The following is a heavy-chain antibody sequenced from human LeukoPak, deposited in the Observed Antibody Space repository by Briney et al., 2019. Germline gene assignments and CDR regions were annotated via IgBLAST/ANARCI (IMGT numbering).Heavy chain of an antibody. Sequence: GGSLRLSCAASGFTFSSYSMNWVRQAPGKGLEWVSSISSSSSYIYYADSVKGRFTISRDNAKNSLYLQMNSLRAEDTAVYYCARDRITLSGLVAFDIWGQGTMVTVSS. CDR3: ARDRITLSGLVAFDI. CDR1: GFTFSSYS. J-gene: IGHJ3*02. V-gene: IGHV3-21*01. D-gene: IGHD5-12*01. CDR2: ISSSSSYI.